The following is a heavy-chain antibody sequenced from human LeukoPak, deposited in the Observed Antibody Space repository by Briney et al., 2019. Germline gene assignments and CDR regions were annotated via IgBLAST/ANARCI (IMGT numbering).Heavy chain of an antibody. CDR2: ISSSSSYI. V-gene: IGHV3-21*01. CDR1: GFTFSSYS. CDR3: ARDSRVYYFDY. Sequence: GGSLRLSCAASGFTFSSYSMNWVRQAPGKGLEWVSSISSSSSYIYYADSVKDRFTISRDNAKNSLYLQMNSLRAEDTAVYYCARDSRVYYFDYWGQGTLVTVSS. J-gene: IGHJ4*02. D-gene: IGHD3-3*01.